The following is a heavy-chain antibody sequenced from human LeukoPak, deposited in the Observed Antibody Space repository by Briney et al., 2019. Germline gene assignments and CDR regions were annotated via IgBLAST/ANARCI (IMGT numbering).Heavy chain of an antibody. CDR2: IYYSGST. Sequence: PSETLSLTCTVSGGSISSYYWSWIRQPPGKGLEWVGYIYYSGSTNYNPSLKSRVTISVDTSKNQFSLKLSSVTAADTAVYYCARGEGYYTRHFDYWGQGTLVTVSS. CDR3: ARGEGYYTRHFDY. V-gene: IGHV4-59*01. CDR1: GGSISSYY. D-gene: IGHD3-22*01. J-gene: IGHJ4*02.